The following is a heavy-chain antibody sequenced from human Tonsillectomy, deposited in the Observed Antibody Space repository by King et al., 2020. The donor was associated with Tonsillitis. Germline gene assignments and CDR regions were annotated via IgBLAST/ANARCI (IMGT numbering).Heavy chain of an antibody. D-gene: IGHD3-16*02. J-gene: IGHJ4*02. V-gene: IGHV4-39*01. CDR2: IDYSGST. Sequence: QLQESGPGLVKPSETLSLTCTVSGGSISSRSYYWAWIRQPPGQGLEWIGSIDYSGSTYYNPSLKSRVTLSVDTSKNQFSLKLNSVTAADTAVFYCARRTGLLSFDFWGQGTLVTVSS. CDR1: GGSISSRSYY. CDR3: ARRTGLLSFDF.